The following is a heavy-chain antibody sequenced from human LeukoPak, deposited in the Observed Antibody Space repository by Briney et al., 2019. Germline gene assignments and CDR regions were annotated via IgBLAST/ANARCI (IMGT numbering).Heavy chain of an antibody. Sequence: ASVKVSCKASGGTFSSYAISWVRQAPGQGLEWMGRIIPIFGTANYAQKFQGRVTITTDESTSTAYMELSSLRSEDTAVYYCARGDSYCGGDCYSDYYYYMDVWGKGTTVTVSS. CDR2: IIPIFGTA. V-gene: IGHV1-69*05. CDR1: GGTFSSYA. J-gene: IGHJ6*03. D-gene: IGHD2-21*02. CDR3: ARGDSYCGGDCYSDYYYYMDV.